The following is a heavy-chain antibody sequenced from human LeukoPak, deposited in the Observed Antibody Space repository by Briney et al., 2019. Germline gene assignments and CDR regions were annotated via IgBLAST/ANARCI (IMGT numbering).Heavy chain of an antibody. D-gene: IGHD2-15*01. J-gene: IGHJ4*02. CDR2: IGAAGSTI. CDR3: ARDSGTYAGPPDY. Sequence: GSLRLSCAASGFTFSSYSMNWVRQAPGKGLEWVSYIGAAGSTIYYADSVKGRFTISRDNAKNSLFLQMNSLRAEDTAVYYCARDSGTYAGPPDYWGQGTLVTVSS. V-gene: IGHV3-48*01. CDR1: GFTFSSYS.